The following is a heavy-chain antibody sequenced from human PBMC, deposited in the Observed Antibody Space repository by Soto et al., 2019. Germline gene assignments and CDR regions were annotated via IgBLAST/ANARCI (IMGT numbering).Heavy chain of an antibody. CDR3: ARVTGNYGDYDVLDY. CDR1: GFTFSSYG. D-gene: IGHD4-17*01. J-gene: IGHJ4*02. Sequence: LRLSCAASGFTFSSYGMHWVRQAPGKGLEGVAVIWYDGSNKYYADSVKGRFTISRDNSKNTLYLQMNSLRAEDTAVYYCARVTGNYGDYDVLDYWGQGTLLTVSS. V-gene: IGHV3-33*01. CDR2: IWYDGSNK.